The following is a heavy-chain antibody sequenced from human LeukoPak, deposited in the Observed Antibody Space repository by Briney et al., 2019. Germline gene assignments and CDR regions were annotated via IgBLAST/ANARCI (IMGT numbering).Heavy chain of an antibody. CDR1: GGSISSYY. D-gene: IGHD3-10*01. CDR3: ARHNKGGWFGELLNFDY. CDR2: IYYSGST. Sequence: SETLSLTCTVSGGSISSYYWSWIRQPPGKGLEWIGYIYYSGSTNYNPSLKSRVTISVDTSKNQFSLKLSSVTAADTAVYYCARHNKGGWFGELLNFDYWGQGTLVTVSS. J-gene: IGHJ4*02. V-gene: IGHV4-59*01.